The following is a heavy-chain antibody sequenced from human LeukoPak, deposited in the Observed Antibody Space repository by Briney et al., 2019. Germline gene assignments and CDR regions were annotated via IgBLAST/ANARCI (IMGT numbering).Heavy chain of an antibody. CDR2: IYYSGST. D-gene: IGHD3-22*01. J-gene: IGHJ4*02. V-gene: IGHV4-59*12. CDR1: GASISSYY. CDR3: ARDQGTIILGYFDY. Sequence: SETLSLTCTVTGASISSYYWSWIRRPPGKGLEWIGYIYYSGSTNYNPSLKSRVTISEDTSKNHFSLKLSSVTAADTAVYYCARDQGTIILGYFDYWGQGTLVTVSS.